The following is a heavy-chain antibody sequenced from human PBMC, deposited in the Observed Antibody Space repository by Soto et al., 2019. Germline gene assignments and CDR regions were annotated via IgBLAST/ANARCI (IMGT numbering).Heavy chain of an antibody. J-gene: IGHJ4*02. CDR2: TYPGDSDT. Sequence: GESLKISCKGSGYSFTTYWIGWVRQMPGKGLEWMGITYPGDSDTRYSPSFQGQVTISADKSISTAYLQWSSLKASDTAMYYCARQSLYYVFLTVSRPPNYGGQEPLVTVS. CDR1: GYSFTTYW. V-gene: IGHV5-51*01. CDR3: ARQSLYYVFLTVSRPPNY. D-gene: IGHD3-9*01.